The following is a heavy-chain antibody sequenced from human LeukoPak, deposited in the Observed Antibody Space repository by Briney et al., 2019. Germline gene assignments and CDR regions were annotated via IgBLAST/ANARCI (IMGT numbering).Heavy chain of an antibody. CDR2: IIPILGIA. V-gene: IGHV1-69*04. D-gene: IGHD3-10*01. CDR3: ARSITMVRGAVNYFDY. Sequence: GASVKVSCKASGGTFSSYAISWVRQAPGQGLEWMGRIIPILGIANYAQKFQGRVTITADKSTSTAYMELSSLRSEDTAVYYCARSITMVRGAVNYFDYWGQGTLVTVSS. J-gene: IGHJ4*02. CDR1: GGTFSSYA.